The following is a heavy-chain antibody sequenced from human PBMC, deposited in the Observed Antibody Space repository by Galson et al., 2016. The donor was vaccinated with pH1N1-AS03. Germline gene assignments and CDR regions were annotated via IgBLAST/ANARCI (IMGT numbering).Heavy chain of an antibody. CDR1: GDSISTDY. CDR2: THTSGSS. CDR3: SREALYSSVDCFDL. Sequence: SETLSLTCTVSGDSISTDYWSWIRQSAGKGLEWIGRTHTSGSSNYNPSLKGRVTMSIDRSKNEISLKVTSVTAADTAVYYCSREALYSSVDCFDLWGQGTQVTVSS. V-gene: IGHV4-4*07. J-gene: IGHJ4*02. D-gene: IGHD2-2*02.